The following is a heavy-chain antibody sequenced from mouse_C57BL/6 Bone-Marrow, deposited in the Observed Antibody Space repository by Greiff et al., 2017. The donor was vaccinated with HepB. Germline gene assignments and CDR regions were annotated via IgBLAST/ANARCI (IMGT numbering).Heavy chain of an antibody. Sequence: EVKLVESGGGLVKPGGSLKLSCAASGFTFSDYGMHWVRQAPEKGLEWVAYISSGSSTIYYADTVKGRFTISRDNAKNTMFLQMTSLRSEDRAMYYCAREGNTVVATRSAMDYWGQGTSVTVSS. CDR1: GFTFSDYG. CDR3: AREGNTVVATRSAMDY. J-gene: IGHJ4*01. CDR2: ISSGSSTI. V-gene: IGHV5-17*01. D-gene: IGHD1-1*01.